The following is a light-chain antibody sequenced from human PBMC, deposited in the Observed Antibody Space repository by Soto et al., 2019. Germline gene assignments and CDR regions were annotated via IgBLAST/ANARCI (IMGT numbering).Light chain of an antibody. V-gene: IGKV3-11*01. Sequence: EIVLTQSPASLSLRQGEKTTLSCRASQSVSRYLVWYQQKPGQAPRLLMYDASKRATGIPARFSGSGSGTDFTLAISSLEPEDFAVYYCQQRDIWPWTFGQGTKVDI. CDR2: DAS. CDR1: QSVSRY. CDR3: QQRDIWPWT. J-gene: IGKJ1*01.